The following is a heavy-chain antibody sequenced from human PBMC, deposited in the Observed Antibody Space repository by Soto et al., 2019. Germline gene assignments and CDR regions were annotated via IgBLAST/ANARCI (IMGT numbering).Heavy chain of an antibody. CDR2: INHSGST. D-gene: IGHD6-13*01. CDR1: GGSFSGYY. CDR3: ARDLGIAAAGTYFDY. V-gene: IGHV4-34*09. Sequence: PSETLSLTCAVYGGSFSGYYWSWIRQPPGKGLEWIGEINHSGSTNYNPSLKIRVTISVDTSKNQFSLKLSSVTAADTAVYYCARDLGIAAAGTYFDYWGQGTLVTVSS. J-gene: IGHJ4*02.